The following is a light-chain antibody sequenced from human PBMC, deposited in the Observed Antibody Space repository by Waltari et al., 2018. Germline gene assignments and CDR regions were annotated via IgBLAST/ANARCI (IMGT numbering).Light chain of an antibody. Sequence: SYELTQPPSVSVSPGQTASIPCSGDHLGGKYTFWYQQKPGQSPVLVLYQDTTRPSGIPERFSGSNSGNTATLTISGTQAMDEADYYCQAWDSSTCVFGTGTKVTVL. CDR2: QDT. CDR1: HLGGKY. J-gene: IGLJ1*01. CDR3: QAWDSSTCV. V-gene: IGLV3-1*01.